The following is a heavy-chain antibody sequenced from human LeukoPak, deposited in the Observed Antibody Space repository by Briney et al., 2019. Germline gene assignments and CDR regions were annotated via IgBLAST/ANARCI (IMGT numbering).Heavy chain of an antibody. CDR2: IGTYGGDT. V-gene: IGHV1-18*01. CDR3: ARDLWNFYDDSGYNRDFDS. D-gene: IGHD3-22*01. CDR1: TSR. Sequence: ASVKVSCKATSRISWVRQAPGQGLEWMGWIGTYGGDTYYAQKFQGRITVTADTSTSTVYMELRNLRSDDTAVYYCARDLWNFYDDSGYNRDFDSWGQGTLVTVSS. J-gene: IGHJ5*01.